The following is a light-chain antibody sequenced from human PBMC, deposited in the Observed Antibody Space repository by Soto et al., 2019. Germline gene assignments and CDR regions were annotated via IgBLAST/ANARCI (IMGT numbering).Light chain of an antibody. CDR2: SNN. J-gene: IGLJ1*01. CDR3: AAWDGSLNGYV. Sequence: QSVLTQPPSASGTPGQRVTISCSGSSSNIGSNTVNWYRHLPGTAPKLLIYSNNQRPSGVPDRFSASKSGTSASLAISGLQSEDEADYYCAAWDGSLNGYVFGTGTKVTVL. CDR1: SSNIGSNT. V-gene: IGLV1-44*01.